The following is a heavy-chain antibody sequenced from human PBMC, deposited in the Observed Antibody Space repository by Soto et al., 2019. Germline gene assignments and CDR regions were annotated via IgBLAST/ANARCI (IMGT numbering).Heavy chain of an antibody. CDR2: INHSGST. J-gene: IGHJ5*02. V-gene: IGHV4-34*01. D-gene: IGHD3-10*01. Sequence: SSETLSLTCAVYGGSFSGYYWSWIRQPPGKGLEWIGEINHSGSTNYNPSLKSRVTISVDTSKNQFSLKLSSVTAADTAVYYCARGGRITMVRGVIPKFDPWGQGTLVTVSS. CDR1: GGSFSGYY. CDR3: ARGGRITMVRGVIPKFDP.